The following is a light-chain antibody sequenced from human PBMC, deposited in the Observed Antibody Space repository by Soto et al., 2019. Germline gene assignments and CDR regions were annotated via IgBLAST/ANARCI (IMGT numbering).Light chain of an antibody. V-gene: IGKV3-15*01. CDR3: QQYGISPGGT. J-gene: IGKJ2*01. CDR1: QSVSSN. CDR2: GAS. Sequence: EIVMTQSPATLSVSPGERATLSCRASQSVSSNLAWYQQKPGQAPRLLIYGASTRATGIPARFSGSGSGTEFTLTISSLQSEDFAVYYCQQYGISPGGTFGQGTKLEIK.